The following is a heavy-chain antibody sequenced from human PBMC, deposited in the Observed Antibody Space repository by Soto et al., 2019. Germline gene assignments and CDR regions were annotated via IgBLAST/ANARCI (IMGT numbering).Heavy chain of an antibody. V-gene: IGHV1-69*01. CDR3: ARSQGSSTSLEIYYYYYYGMDV. CDR2: IIPISETT. J-gene: IGHJ6*02. CDR1: GGTFSSYA. D-gene: IGHD2-2*01. Sequence: QVQLVQSGVEVKKPGSSVKASCKASGGTFSSYAISWVRQAPGQGLEWMGGIIPISETTNYAQKFQGRVTITADESKSTAYMELSSLRSEDTAVYYCARSQGSSTSLEIYYYYYYGMDVWGQGTTVTVSS.